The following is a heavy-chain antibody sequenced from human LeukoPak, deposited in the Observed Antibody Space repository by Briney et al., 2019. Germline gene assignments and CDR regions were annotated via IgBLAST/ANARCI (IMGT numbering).Heavy chain of an antibody. Sequence: GGSLRLSCAGSGFTFSSYSMNWVRQAPGKGLEWVSSISTSSSYIYYADSVKGRFTISRDNAKNSLYLQVNSLRAEDTAVYYCARLLSPSTVTTYWYFDLWGRGTLVTVSS. CDR3: ARLLSPSTVTTYWYFDL. CDR1: GFTFSSYS. CDR2: ISTSSSYI. J-gene: IGHJ2*01. D-gene: IGHD4-17*01. V-gene: IGHV3-21*01.